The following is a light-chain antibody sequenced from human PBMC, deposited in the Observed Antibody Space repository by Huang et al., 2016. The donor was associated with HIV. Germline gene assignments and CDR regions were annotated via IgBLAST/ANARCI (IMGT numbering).Light chain of an antibody. CDR2: VSS. Sequence: DIQMTQSPSSLSASVGDSVTITCRTSQDIGTYLNWYQQRPGKAPNLLIYVSSTVQSGVPSRFSGGGSGTEFTLTINGLQPDDFGIYYCHHTYTISSFGQGTRLDTK. CDR3: HHTYTISS. V-gene: IGKV1-39*01. CDR1: QDIGTY. J-gene: IGKJ5*01.